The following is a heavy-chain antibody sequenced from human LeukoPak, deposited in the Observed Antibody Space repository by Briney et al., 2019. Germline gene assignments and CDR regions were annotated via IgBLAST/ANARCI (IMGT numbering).Heavy chain of an antibody. Sequence: GGSLRLSCAASRFTFSSYEMNWVRQAPGKGLEWVSYISRSGSTIYYADSVKGRFTISRDNAKNSLYLQMNSLRAEDTAVYYCARDYHYNSSEYTFDIWGQGTMVTVSS. CDR2: ISRSGSTI. CDR1: RFTFSSYE. V-gene: IGHV3-48*03. D-gene: IGHD3-22*01. CDR3: ARDYHYNSSEYTFDI. J-gene: IGHJ3*02.